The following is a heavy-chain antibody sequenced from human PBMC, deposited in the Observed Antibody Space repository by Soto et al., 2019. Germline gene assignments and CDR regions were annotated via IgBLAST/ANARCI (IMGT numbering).Heavy chain of an antibody. J-gene: IGHJ4*02. Sequence: QVQLVESGGGVVQPGRSLRLSCAASTFTFSNFGMNWVRQAPGKGLEWVAVISFDGSKKYYAASVKGRFTISRHNSKNTLYLEMNSLRPEDTAFYYCANYYGDYAGYLDYWGRGTLVTVSS. CDR3: ANYYGDYAGYLDY. D-gene: IGHD4-17*01. CDR1: TFTFSNFG. CDR2: ISFDGSKK. V-gene: IGHV3-30*18.